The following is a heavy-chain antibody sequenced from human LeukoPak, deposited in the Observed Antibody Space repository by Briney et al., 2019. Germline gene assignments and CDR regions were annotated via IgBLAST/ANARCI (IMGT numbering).Heavy chain of an antibody. D-gene: IGHD6-19*01. J-gene: IGHJ3*02. CDR1: GDSISSYY. CDR2: IYYSGSTNRNPSL. V-gene: IGHV4-59*08. CDR3: ARHTLAGSVDAFDI. Sequence: PSETLSLTCTVSGDSISSYYWSWFRQPPGKGLEWLGYIYYSGSTNRNPSLNYNPSLKSRVSISMDTSKTQFSLRLSSVTAADTAVYYCARHTLAGSVDAFDIWGQGTMVTVSS.